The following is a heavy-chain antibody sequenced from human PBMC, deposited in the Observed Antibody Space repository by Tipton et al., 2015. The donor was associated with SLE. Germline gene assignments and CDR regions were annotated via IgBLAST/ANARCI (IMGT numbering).Heavy chain of an antibody. J-gene: IGHJ3*02. CDR1: GGSISSYY. Sequence: TLSLTCTVSGGSISSYYWSWIRQPPGKGLEWIGYIYYSGSTNYNPSLKSRVTISVDTSKNQFSLKLSSVTAADTAVYYCARGGLIVGATGAFDIWGQGTMVTVSS. D-gene: IGHD1-26*01. CDR3: ARGGLIVGATGAFDI. CDR2: IYYSGST. V-gene: IGHV4-59*01.